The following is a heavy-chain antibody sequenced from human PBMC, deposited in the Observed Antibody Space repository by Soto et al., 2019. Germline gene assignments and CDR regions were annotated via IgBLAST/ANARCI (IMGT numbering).Heavy chain of an antibody. Sequence: QITLKESGPTLVKSTQTLTLTCTFSGFSLSTSGVGVGWIRQPPGKALEWLALIYWDDDKRYSPSLKSRLTITKDTSNNQVVLTMTNMDPVDTATYYCAHRLYDSSGYAFDYWGQGTLVTVSS. V-gene: IGHV2-5*02. CDR2: IYWDDDK. D-gene: IGHD3-22*01. J-gene: IGHJ4*02. CDR3: AHRLYDSSGYAFDY. CDR1: GFSLSTSGVG.